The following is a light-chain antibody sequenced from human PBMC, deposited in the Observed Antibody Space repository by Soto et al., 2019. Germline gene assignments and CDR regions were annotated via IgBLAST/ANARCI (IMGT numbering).Light chain of an antibody. CDR1: QSVSSS. CDR2: AAS. CDR3: HQRSNWPRT. V-gene: IGKV3-11*01. J-gene: IGKJ4*01. Sequence: IVLTQSPATLSLSPGERVTLSCRASQSVSSSLAWYQQKPGQAPRLLIYAASNRATGIPARFSATGSGTDFTLTISSLEPEDFAVYYCHQRSNWPRTFGGGTKVEIK.